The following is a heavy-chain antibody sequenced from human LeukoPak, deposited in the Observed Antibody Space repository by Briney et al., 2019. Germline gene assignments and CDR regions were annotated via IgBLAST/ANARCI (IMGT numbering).Heavy chain of an antibody. CDR1: GFTFSSYG. J-gene: IGHJ3*02. Sequence: GGSLRLSCAASGFTFSSYGMHWVRQAPGKGLEWVAVIWYGGSNKYYADSVKGRFTISRDNSKNTLYPQMNSLRAEDTAVYYCARDRSDAFDIWGQGTMVTVSS. V-gene: IGHV3-33*08. CDR3: ARDRSDAFDI. CDR2: IWYGGSNK.